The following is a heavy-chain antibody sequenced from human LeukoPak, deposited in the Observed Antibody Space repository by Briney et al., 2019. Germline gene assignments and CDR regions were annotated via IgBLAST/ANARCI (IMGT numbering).Heavy chain of an antibody. J-gene: IGHJ4*02. Sequence: SETLSLTCTVSGGSISNSYWSWIRQPPGKGLEGIGFFHDSESTNYNPSLKSRVSISLDTSKNQVSLWLSSVTAADTAVYYCARGDASGRPGIRFDFWGQGTLVTVSS. CDR2: FHDSEST. D-gene: IGHD1-26*01. CDR1: GGSISNSY. CDR3: ARGDASGRPGIRFDF. V-gene: IGHV4-59*01.